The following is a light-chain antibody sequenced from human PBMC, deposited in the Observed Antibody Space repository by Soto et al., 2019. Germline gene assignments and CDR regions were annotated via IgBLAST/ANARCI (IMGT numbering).Light chain of an antibody. J-gene: IGKJ3*01. CDR1: QSVLYSSNNKNY. CDR3: QQYYNIPFT. CDR2: WAS. Sequence: DIVMTQSPDSLAVSLGEGATINCKSSQSVLYSSNNKNYLAWYQQKSGQPPKLLIYWASTRESGVPDRFSGSGSGTDFILTISSLQAEDVAIYYCQQYYNIPFTFGPGTKVDIK. V-gene: IGKV4-1*01.